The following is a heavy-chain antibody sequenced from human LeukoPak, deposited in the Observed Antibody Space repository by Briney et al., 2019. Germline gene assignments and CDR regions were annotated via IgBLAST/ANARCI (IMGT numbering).Heavy chain of an antibody. CDR2: IYSGGST. J-gene: IGHJ3*02. Sequence: PGGSLRLSCAASGFTVSSNYMSWVRQAPGKGLEWVSVIYSGGSTYYADSVKGRFTISRDNSKNTLYLQMNSLRAEDTAVYYCARDTWFGELGAFDIWGQGTMVTVSS. D-gene: IGHD3-10*01. CDR3: ARDTWFGELGAFDI. V-gene: IGHV3-53*01. CDR1: GFTVSSNY.